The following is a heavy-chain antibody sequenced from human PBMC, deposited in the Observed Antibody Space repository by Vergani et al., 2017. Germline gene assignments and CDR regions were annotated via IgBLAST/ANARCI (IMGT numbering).Heavy chain of an antibody. CDR1: GITFKNAW. D-gene: IGHD2-2*02. Sequence: EVQVVESGGGLIKPGGSLRLSCVVSGITFKNAWINWVRQAPGKGLEWIGRIRSKNDGGTADYAAPLKGRITISRDDAKDSEFLLVNNLKTEDTAVDFCYTDGQDYWGQGTLVTVSS. CDR2: IRSKNDGGTA. CDR3: YTDGQDY. V-gene: IGHV3-15*01. J-gene: IGHJ4*02.